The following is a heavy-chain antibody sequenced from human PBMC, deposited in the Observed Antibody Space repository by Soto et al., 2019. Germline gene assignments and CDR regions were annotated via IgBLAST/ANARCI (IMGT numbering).Heavy chain of an antibody. D-gene: IGHD1-26*01. CDR3: ARHLAQTSGAKYGFDV. V-gene: IGHV5-10-1*01. Sequence: GESLKISCKGSGYSFTGHWISWVRQMPGEGLEWMGMVDPSGSYATYSPSFQGHVTISTDKAIATAYLQWSSLEAPDTAMYYCARHLAQTSGAKYGFDVWGQGTTVTVSS. CDR2: VDPSGSYA. CDR1: GYSFTGHW. J-gene: IGHJ6*02.